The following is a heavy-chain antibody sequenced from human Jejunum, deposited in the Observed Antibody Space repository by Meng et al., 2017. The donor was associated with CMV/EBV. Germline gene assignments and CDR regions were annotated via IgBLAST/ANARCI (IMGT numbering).Heavy chain of an antibody. Sequence: LQASCPALLKPSATRPLTCTVSGVSISSHYWSWIRQPPGEGFQWIGSIHYTGSVDYNSSLKSRVTISVDTSNRQFSLKLSSVTTADTAVYYCAERGGGHWGQGILVTVSS. D-gene: IGHD3-10*01. CDR1: GVSISSHY. CDR3: AERGGGH. V-gene: IGHV4-59*11. CDR2: IHYTGSV. J-gene: IGHJ4*02.